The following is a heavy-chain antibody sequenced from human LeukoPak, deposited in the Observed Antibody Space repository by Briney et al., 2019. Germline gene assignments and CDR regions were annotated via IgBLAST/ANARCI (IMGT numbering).Heavy chain of an antibody. J-gene: IGHJ4*02. Sequence: SETLSLTCTVSGGSVSSTTYYWSWIHQPAGKGLEWIASINYSGSTYYNPSLKSRVTISVDTSENQFSLKLSSVTAADTAVYYCARYVVYGSGKYYFDYWGQGTLVTVSS. CDR3: ARYVVYGSGKYYFDY. CDR2: INYSGST. V-gene: IGHV4-39*01. D-gene: IGHD3-10*01. CDR1: GGSVSSTTYY.